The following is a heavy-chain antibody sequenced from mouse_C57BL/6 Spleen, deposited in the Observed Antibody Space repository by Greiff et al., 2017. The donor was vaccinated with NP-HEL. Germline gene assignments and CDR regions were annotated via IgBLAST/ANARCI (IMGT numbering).Heavy chain of an antibody. CDR3: ATSYGYDGGDY. D-gene: IGHD2-9*01. CDR1: GYTFTSYW. CDR2: IHPNSGST. J-gene: IGHJ2*01. Sequence: QVQLKQPGAELVKPGASVKLSCKASGYTFTSYWMHWVKQRPGQGLEWIGMIHPNSGSTNYNEKFKSKATLTVDKSSSTAYMQLSSLTSEDSAVYYCATSYGYDGGDYWGQGTTLTVSS. V-gene: IGHV1-64*01.